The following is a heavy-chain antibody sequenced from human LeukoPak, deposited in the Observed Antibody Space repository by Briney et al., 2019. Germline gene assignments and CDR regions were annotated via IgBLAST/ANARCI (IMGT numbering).Heavy chain of an antibody. CDR1: GYTFTSYD. CDR2: MNPNSGNT. CDR3: ARGTGCSSWYNYYYYGMDV. D-gene: IGHD6-13*01. V-gene: IGHV1-8*01. Sequence: GASVKVSCKASGYTFTSYDINWVRQATGQGLEWMGWMNPNSGNTGYAQKFQGRVTMTRNTSISTAYMELSSLRSEDTAVYYCARGTGCSSWYNYYYYGMDVWGQGTTVTVSS. J-gene: IGHJ6*02.